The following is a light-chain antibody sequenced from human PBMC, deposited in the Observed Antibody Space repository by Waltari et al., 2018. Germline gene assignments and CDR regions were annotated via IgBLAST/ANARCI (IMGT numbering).Light chain of an antibody. Sequence: EIVLTQSPGTLYLSPGERATLSCRASQRVSSSYLAWYQQTPGQAPRVLIHGASNRATCIPDRFSGSGSGTDFTLTISRLEPEDFAVYYCQQYGSSPWTFGQGTKVEIK. V-gene: IGKV3-20*01. CDR3: QQYGSSPWT. CDR1: QRVSSSY. CDR2: GAS. J-gene: IGKJ1*01.